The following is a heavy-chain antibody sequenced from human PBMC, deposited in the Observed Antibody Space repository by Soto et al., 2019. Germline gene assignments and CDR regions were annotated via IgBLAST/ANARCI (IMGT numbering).Heavy chain of an antibody. V-gene: IGHV4-39*07. CDR3: ARRYGSCFDY. CDR1: GGSISSSSYY. CDR2: IYYSGST. D-gene: IGHD5-18*01. J-gene: IGHJ4*02. Sequence: SEMLSLTCTVSGGSISSSSYYWGWIRQPPGKGLEWIGSIYYSGSTYYNPSLKSRVTISVDTSKNQFSLKLSSVTAADTPVYYCARRYGSCFDYWGQGTLVTVSS.